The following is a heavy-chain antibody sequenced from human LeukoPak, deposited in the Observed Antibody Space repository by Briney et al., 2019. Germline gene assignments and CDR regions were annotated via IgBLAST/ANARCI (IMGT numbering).Heavy chain of an antibody. V-gene: IGHV3-21*01. CDR3: ARDQYSYAHAAH. D-gene: IGHD5-18*01. J-gene: IGHJ4*02. CDR2: ISSSSSYI. CDR1: GFSFSSYT. Sequence: PGGSLRLSCAASGFSFSSYTMNWVRQAPGKGLEWVSIISSSSSYIYYADSVKGRFTISRDNAKNALYLQMNSLRAEDTAVYYCARDQYSYAHAAHWGQGTLVTVSS.